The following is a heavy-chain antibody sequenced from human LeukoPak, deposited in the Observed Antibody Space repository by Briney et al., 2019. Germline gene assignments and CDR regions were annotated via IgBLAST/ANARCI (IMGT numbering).Heavy chain of an antibody. J-gene: IGHJ5*02. Sequence: KPSETLSLTCTVSGGSISSGGYYWSWIRQHPGKGLEWIGYIYYSGSTNYNPSLKSRVTISVDTSENQFSLKLSSVTAADTAVYYCARGGLGTGTTWRYWFDPWGQGTLVTVSS. CDR2: IYYSGST. V-gene: IGHV4-31*03. CDR3: ARGGLGTGTTWRYWFDP. D-gene: IGHD1-7*01. CDR1: GGSISSGGYY.